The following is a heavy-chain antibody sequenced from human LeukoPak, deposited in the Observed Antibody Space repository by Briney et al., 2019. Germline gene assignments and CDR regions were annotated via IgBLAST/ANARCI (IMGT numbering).Heavy chain of an antibody. D-gene: IGHD3-22*01. CDR2: INPNNGGT. V-gene: IGHV1-2*02. Sequence: GASVKVSCKASGYTFTDYYIHWVRQAPGQGLEWMGWINPNNGGTNYAQKFKGRVTMTRDTSISTAYMELSRLRSDDTAVYYCAREVDYYDTSDYFPLGYWGQGTLVTVSS. CDR3: AREVDYYDTSDYFPLGY. CDR1: GYTFTDYY. J-gene: IGHJ4*02.